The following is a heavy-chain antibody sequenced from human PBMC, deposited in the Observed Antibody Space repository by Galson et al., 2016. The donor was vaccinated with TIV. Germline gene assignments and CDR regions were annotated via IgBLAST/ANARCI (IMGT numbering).Heavy chain of an antibody. J-gene: IGHJ3*01. CDR2: ISRSSDRR. V-gene: IGHV3-9*01. CDR1: GFIFDEYA. Sequence: SLRLSCAASGFIFDEYAMHWVRQVPGKGLEWVAGISRSSDRRGYADSVKGRFTISRDNAKNSLYLEMNSLRPEDTAFYYCVKANIYLEEIMADGAFDFWGQGTRVTVSS. D-gene: IGHD3-3*01. CDR3: VKANIYLEEIMADGAFDF.